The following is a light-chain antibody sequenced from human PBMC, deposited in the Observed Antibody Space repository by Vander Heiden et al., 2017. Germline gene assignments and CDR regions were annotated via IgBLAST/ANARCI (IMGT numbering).Light chain of an antibody. CDR2: AAT. Sequence: DIQMTQSPSSLSASVRDRATITCLASQSLSVSLNWYQQKPGKAPKLLFYAATSLQNGVPASFSGGASGTYFTLSINSLQPDDFGTYFCQQSYSSPWTFGQGTRVEIK. V-gene: IGKV1-39*01. J-gene: IGKJ1*01. CDR3: QQSYSSPWT. CDR1: QSLSVS.